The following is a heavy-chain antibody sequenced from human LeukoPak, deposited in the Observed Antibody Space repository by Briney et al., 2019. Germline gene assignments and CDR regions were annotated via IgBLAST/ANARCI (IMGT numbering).Heavy chain of an antibody. V-gene: IGHV1-69*06. CDR1: GGTFSSYA. Sequence: WASVKVSCKPSGGTFSSYAISWVRQAPGQGLEWMGGIIPIFGTANYAQKFQGRVTITADKSTSTAYMELSSLRSEDTAVYYCARDTYYYDSSGPPPAFDIWGQGTMVTVSS. CDR3: ARDTYYYDSSGPPPAFDI. J-gene: IGHJ3*02. D-gene: IGHD3-22*01. CDR2: IIPIFGTA.